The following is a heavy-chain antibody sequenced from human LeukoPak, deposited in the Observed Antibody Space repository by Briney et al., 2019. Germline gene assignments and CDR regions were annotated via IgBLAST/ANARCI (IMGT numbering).Heavy chain of an antibody. Sequence: ASVKVSCKASGYTFTSYGISWARQAPGQGLEWMGWISAYNGNTNYAQKLQGRVTMTTDTSTSTAYMELRSLRSDDTAVYYCARSPRTGPVAARPYYYMDVWGKGTTVTVSS. V-gene: IGHV1-18*01. CDR3: ARSPRTGPVAARPYYYMDV. CDR1: GYTFTSYG. J-gene: IGHJ6*03. D-gene: IGHD6-6*01. CDR2: ISAYNGNT.